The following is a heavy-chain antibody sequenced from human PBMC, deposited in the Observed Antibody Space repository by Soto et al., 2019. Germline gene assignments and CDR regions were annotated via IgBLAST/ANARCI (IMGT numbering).Heavy chain of an antibody. Sequence: PGGSLRLSCAASGFTFRSYWMHWVRQAPGKGLVWVSRLDGDGGSISYADSVKGRFTISRDNAKNTLYLQMNSLRAEDTAVYYCVRDLTTVPGPQWGQGTLVTVSS. V-gene: IGHV3-74*01. J-gene: IGHJ4*02. CDR2: LDGDGGSI. CDR1: GFTFRSYW. D-gene: IGHD4-17*01. CDR3: VRDLTTVPGPQ.